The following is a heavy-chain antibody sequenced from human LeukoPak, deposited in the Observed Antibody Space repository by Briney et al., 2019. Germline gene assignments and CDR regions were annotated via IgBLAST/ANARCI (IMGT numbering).Heavy chain of an antibody. J-gene: IGHJ4*02. V-gene: IGHV4-30-2*01. Sequence: PSETLSLTCAVSGGSISSGGYSWSWIRQPPGKGLEWIGYIYHSGSTYYNPSLKSRVTMSVDTSKNQFSLKLSSLTAADTAVYYCARGLVAGTPYFDYWGQGTLVTVSS. CDR1: GGSISSGGYS. CDR3: ARGLVAGTPYFDY. D-gene: IGHD6-19*01. CDR2: IYHSGST.